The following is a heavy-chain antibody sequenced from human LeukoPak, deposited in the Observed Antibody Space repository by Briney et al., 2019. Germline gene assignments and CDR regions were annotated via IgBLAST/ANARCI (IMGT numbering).Heavy chain of an antibody. Sequence: GGSLRLSCAASGFTFSSYSMNWVRQAPGKGLEWVSSISSSSSYIYYADSVKGRFTISRDNAKNSLYLQMNSLRAEDTAVYYCARDSSGWPEPPLYYFDYWGQGTLVTVSS. CDR3: ARDSSGWPEPPLYYFDY. CDR1: GFTFSSYS. D-gene: IGHD6-19*01. J-gene: IGHJ4*02. CDR2: ISSSSSYI. V-gene: IGHV3-21*01.